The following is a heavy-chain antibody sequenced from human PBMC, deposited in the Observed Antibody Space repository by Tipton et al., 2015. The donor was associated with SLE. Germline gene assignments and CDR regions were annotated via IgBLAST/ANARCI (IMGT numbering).Heavy chain of an antibody. Sequence: TLSLTCAVYGGSFSGYYWSWIRQPPGKGLEWIGEINHSGSTNYNPSLKSRVTMSIDTSENQFSLKLSSVTAADTAMYYCARVAATEVFDYWGQGTLVTVSS. CDR3: ARVAATEVFDY. D-gene: IGHD1-1*01. CDR1: GGSFSGYY. V-gene: IGHV4-34*01. J-gene: IGHJ4*02. CDR2: INHSGST.